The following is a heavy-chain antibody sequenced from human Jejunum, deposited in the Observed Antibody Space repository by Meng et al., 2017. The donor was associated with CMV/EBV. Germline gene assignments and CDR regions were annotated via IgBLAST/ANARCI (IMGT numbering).Heavy chain of an antibody. D-gene: IGHD3-22*01. Sequence: AMHWVRQAPGKGLEWVAFTRFDGRHSYNADSVRGRFTSSRDNSKNTLYLQMNRLRAEDTAVYYCAKERRLGSTYYFDSSGYYFDSRGQGSLVTVSS. V-gene: IGHV3-30*02. J-gene: IGHJ4*02. CDR2: TRFDGRHS. CDR1: A. CDR3: AKERRLGSTYYFDSSGYYFDS.